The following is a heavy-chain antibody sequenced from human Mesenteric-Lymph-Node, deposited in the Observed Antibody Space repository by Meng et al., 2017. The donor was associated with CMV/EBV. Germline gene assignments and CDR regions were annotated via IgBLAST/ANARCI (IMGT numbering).Heavy chain of an antibody. Sequence: ASVKVSCKASGYTFTSYDINWVRQAPGQGLEWMGWMNPNTGNTGYAQKFQDRVTMTRDTYISTAYMELTSLRSEDTAVYYCARSLFGVVIGIDYWGQGALVTVSS. CDR3: ARSLFGVVIGIDY. CDR1: GYTFTSYD. D-gene: IGHD3-3*01. J-gene: IGHJ4*02. V-gene: IGHV1-8*01. CDR2: MNPNTGNT.